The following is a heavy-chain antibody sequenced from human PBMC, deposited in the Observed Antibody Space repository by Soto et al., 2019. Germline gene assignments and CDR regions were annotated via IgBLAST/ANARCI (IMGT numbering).Heavy chain of an antibody. CDR2: IFHSGSS. Sequence: QVHLQESGPGLVKPSETLSLTCSVSNDSIRSDNWWSWVRQPPGKGLEWIGEIFHSGSSNNNPSLQSPVTLSVDKTKNEFSLKLNSVTAADTAVYYCARRLFVRGTLGYYAYWGQGTLVTVSS. CDR1: NDSIRSDNW. D-gene: IGHD3-10*02. V-gene: IGHV4-4*02. CDR3: ARRLFVRGTLGYYAY. J-gene: IGHJ4*02.